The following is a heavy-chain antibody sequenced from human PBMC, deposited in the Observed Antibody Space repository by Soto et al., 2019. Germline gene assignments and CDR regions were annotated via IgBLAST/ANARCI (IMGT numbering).Heavy chain of an antibody. V-gene: IGHV4-59*08. CDR3: ARHPAVPHYGKGLDY. D-gene: IGHD4-17*01. CDR1: SDSTSTHN. J-gene: IGHJ4*02. CDR2: IYRGGST. Sequence: SETLSLTCTVSSDSTSTHNWSWIRQTPEKGLEWIGYIYRGGSTGYNPSLKTRVTISMDTSTKQLSLKLSSVTAADTAVYYCARHPAVPHYGKGLDYWGQGILVTVPS.